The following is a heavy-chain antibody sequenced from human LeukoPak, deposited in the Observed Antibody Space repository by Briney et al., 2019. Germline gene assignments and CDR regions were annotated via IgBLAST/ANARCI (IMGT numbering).Heavy chain of an antibody. V-gene: IGHV3-23*01. D-gene: IGHD3-9*01. CDR3: AKGSYDILTGYYYFDY. CDR1: GFTFSSYA. CDR2: ISGSGDNT. Sequence: GGSLRLSCAASGFTFSSYAMSWVRQAPGKGLEWVSGISGSGDNTYYADSVKGRFTISRDNSKNTLYVQVNSLGTEDTAVYYCAKGSYDILTGYYYFDYWGQGTLVTVSS. J-gene: IGHJ4*02.